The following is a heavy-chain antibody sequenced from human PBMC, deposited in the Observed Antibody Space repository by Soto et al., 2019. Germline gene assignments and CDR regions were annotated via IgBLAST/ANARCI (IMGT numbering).Heavy chain of an antibody. CDR2: IYSSGTT. Sequence: EVQLVESGGGWIHPGGSLRLSCPPSGFTFGDHQLNWVPQPQGRGLEGVSVIYSSGTTYYGDSVKGRFTISRDNSKNTLYLQMNSLRTEDTALYYCARAGSPFHSDSTGYWGFDYWGQGTLVTVSS. D-gene: IGHD3-9*01. J-gene: IGHJ4*02. V-gene: IGHV3-53*01. CDR3: ARAGSPFHSDSTGYWGFDY. CDR1: GFTFGDHQ.